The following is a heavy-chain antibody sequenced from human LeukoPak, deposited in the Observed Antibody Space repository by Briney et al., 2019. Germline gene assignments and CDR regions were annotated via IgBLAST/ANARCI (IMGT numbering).Heavy chain of an antibody. Sequence: SETLSPTCTVSGGSIISYYWSWIRQPAGKGLEWVGRIYPGGSTNYNPSLKSRVTISVDTSKKQFSLKLSSVTAADTAVYYCAREVAARPRDNWYFDLWGRGTLVTVSS. CDR1: GGSIISYY. V-gene: IGHV4-4*07. CDR2: IYPGGST. CDR3: AREVAARPRDNWYFDL. D-gene: IGHD6-6*01. J-gene: IGHJ2*01.